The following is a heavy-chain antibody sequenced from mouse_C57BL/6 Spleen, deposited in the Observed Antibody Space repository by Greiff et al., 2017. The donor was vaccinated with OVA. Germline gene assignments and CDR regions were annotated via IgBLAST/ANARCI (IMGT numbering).Heavy chain of an antibody. Sequence: QVQLQQPGTELVKPGASVKLSCKASGYTFTSYWMHWVKQRPGHGLEWIGNINPSNGGTNYNEKFKSKATLTVDKSSSTAYMQLSSLTSEDSAVYYCARPAQGTWLYYAMDYWGQGTSVTVSS. CDR1: GYTFTSYW. V-gene: IGHV1-53*01. CDR2: INPSNGGT. D-gene: IGHD3-2*02. CDR3: ARPAQGTWLYYAMDY. J-gene: IGHJ4*01.